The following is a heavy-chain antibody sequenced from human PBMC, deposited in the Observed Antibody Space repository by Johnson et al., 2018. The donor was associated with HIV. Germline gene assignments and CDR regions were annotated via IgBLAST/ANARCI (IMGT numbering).Heavy chain of an antibody. V-gene: IGHV3-30*04. J-gene: IGHJ3*02. CDR1: GFTFSRYA. CDR2: ISYDGKNK. Sequence: QVQLVESGGGVVQPGRSLILSCAASGFTFSRYAMHWVRQAPGKGLEWVTVISYDGKNKYYTDSVKGRFTISRDNSKSTLFLLMNSLRAEDTAVYYCARSLCGGGCFSDAFDIWGQGTMVTVSS. D-gene: IGHD2-21*02. CDR3: ARSLCGGGCFSDAFDI.